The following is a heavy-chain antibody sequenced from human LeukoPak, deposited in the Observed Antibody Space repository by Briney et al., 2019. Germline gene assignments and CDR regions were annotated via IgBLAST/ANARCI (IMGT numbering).Heavy chain of an antibody. CDR1: GGSVSSGSYY. D-gene: IGHD6-19*01. V-gene: IGHV4-61*01. CDR3: ARAAVAGYFDY. J-gene: IGHJ4*02. Sequence: SETLSLTCTVSGGSVSSGSYYWSWIRQPPGKGLEWIGYIYYSGSTNYNPSLKSRVTISVDTSKNQFSLKLSSVTAADTAVYYCARAAVAGYFDYWGQGTLVTVSS. CDR2: IYYSGST.